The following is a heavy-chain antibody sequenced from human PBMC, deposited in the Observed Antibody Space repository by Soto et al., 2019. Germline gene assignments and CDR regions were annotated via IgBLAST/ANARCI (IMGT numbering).Heavy chain of an antibody. Sequence: EVQLVETGGGLIQPGGSLRLSCAASGFTVSSNYMSWVRQAPGKGLEWVSVIYSGGSTYYADSVKGRFTISRDNSKNRLDLQMNSLRAEDTAVYYCARGMIGPTELDHWGQGTLVTVSS. CDR2: IYSGGST. J-gene: IGHJ5*02. V-gene: IGHV3-53*02. CDR1: GFTVSSNY. CDR3: ARGMIGPTELDH. D-gene: IGHD3-22*01.